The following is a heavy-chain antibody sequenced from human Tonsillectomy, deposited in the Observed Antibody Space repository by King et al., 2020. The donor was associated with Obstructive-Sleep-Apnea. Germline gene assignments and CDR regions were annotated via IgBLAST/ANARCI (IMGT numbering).Heavy chain of an antibody. J-gene: IGHJ5*02. CDR2: ISGSGATT. CDR1: GLSFSKYA. D-gene: IGHD6-13*01. V-gene: IGHV3-23*04. Sequence: QLVQSGGGLVQPGGSLRLSCVVSGLSFSKYAMSWVRQAPGKGLEWGSSISGSGATTKYADSVTGRFTISRDNTKNTLHLQMNILKAEDPAVHYCAKDPRLEAAEIGFDPWGQGTLVTVSS. CDR3: AKDPRLEAAEIGFDP.